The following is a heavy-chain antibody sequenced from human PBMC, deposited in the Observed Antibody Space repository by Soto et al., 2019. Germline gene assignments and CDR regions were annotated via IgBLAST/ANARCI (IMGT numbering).Heavy chain of an antibody. CDR1: GFSLSTTGVG. V-gene: IGHV2-5*02. CDR3: AQRLPHYGLGRERGNGFDP. J-gene: IGHJ5*02. D-gene: IGHD3-10*01. CDR2: IYWDDDK. Sequence: QITLKESGPTLLTPTQTLTLTFTFSGFSLSTTGVGVGWIRQPPGKALEWLALIYWDDDKRYSPSLKSRLTNTKDNSKNEVILTMTYTDPVDTARYYCAQRLPHYGLGRERGNGFDPWGQGTLVTVSS.